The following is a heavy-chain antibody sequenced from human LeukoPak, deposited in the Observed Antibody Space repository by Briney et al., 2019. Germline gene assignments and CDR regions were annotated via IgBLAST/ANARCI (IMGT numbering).Heavy chain of an antibody. D-gene: IGHD5/OR15-5a*01. Sequence: GESLKISCKGSGYSFTSYWIAWVRQMPGKGLEWMGIFYPGDSDTRYSPSFQGQVTISADKSISTAYLQWSSQKASDTAMYYCARHVSDSGPADYWGQGTLVTVSS. J-gene: IGHJ4*02. CDR2: FYPGDSDT. V-gene: IGHV5-51*01. CDR3: ARHVSDSGPADY. CDR1: GYSFTSYW.